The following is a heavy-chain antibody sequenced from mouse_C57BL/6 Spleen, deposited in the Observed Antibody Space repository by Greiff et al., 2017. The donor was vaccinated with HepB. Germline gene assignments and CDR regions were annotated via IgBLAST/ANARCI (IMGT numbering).Heavy chain of an antibody. J-gene: IGHJ1*03. CDR3: ASAGYGSSSYWYFDV. CDR2: IDPEDGET. Sequence: VQLQQSGAELVKPGASVKLSCTASGFNINDYYMHWVKQRPEQGLEWIGRIDPEDGETKYAPKFKGKATITADTSSNTAYLQLSSLTSEDTAVYYCASAGYGSSSYWYFDVWGTGTTVTVSS. V-gene: IGHV14-2*01. CDR1: GFNINDYY. D-gene: IGHD1-1*01.